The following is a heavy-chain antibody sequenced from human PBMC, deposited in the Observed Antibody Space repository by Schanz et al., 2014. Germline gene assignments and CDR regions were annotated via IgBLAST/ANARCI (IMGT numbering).Heavy chain of an antibody. D-gene: IGHD3-10*01. CDR1: GFTVSNSS. CDR2: IYSSGST. Sequence: DVQLVDSGGGLVQPGGSLRLSCAASGFTVSNSSIHWVRQAPGKGLEWVSTIYSSGSTYYADSVRGRFTISRDNSMNTVYLQMNSLRSDDAAVYYFARAQGVIRLYYGVDVWGQGTTVTVSS. J-gene: IGHJ6*02. V-gene: IGHV3-53*04. CDR3: ARAQGVIRLYYGVDV.